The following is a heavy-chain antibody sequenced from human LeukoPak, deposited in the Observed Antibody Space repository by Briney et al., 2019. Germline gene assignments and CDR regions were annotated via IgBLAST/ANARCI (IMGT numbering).Heavy chain of an antibody. CDR1: GGSFSGYY. Sequence: SETLSLTCAVYGGSFSGYYWSWIRQPPGKGLEWIGEINHSGSTNYNPSLKSRVTISVDTSKNQFSLKLSSVTAADMAVYYCARVDIVVVPGFDYWGQGTLVTVSS. CDR2: INHSGST. J-gene: IGHJ4*02. V-gene: IGHV4-34*01. D-gene: IGHD2-2*03. CDR3: ARVDIVVVPGFDY.